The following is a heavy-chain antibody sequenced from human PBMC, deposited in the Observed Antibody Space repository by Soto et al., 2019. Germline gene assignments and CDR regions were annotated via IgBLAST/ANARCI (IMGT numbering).Heavy chain of an antibody. CDR1: GGTFSSQA. Sequence: SVKVSCKTSGGTFSSQAISWVRQAPGQGLEWMGGIIPMFGTVQYAQKFEGRVTLSADKATTTVYMEVSSLRSQDTAVYYCARDQKGSATATYFYYYSMDVWGQGTTVTVSS. V-gene: IGHV1-69*06. CDR2: IIPMFGTV. J-gene: IGHJ6*02. CDR3: ARDQKGSATATYFYYYSMDV. D-gene: IGHD4-17*01.